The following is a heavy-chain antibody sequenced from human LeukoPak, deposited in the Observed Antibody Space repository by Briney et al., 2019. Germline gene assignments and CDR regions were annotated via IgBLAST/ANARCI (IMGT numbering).Heavy chain of an antibody. CDR2: IIPIFGTA. D-gene: IGHD2-15*01. CDR1: GGTFSSYA. CDR3: AIFVRWFPPY. V-gene: IGHV1-69*05. J-gene: IGHJ4*02. Sequence: ASVKVSCKATGGTFSSYAISWVRQAPGQGLEWMGGIIPIFGTANYAQKFQGRVTITTDESTSTAHLELSSLRSEDTAVYYCAIFVRWFPPYWGQGTLVTVSS.